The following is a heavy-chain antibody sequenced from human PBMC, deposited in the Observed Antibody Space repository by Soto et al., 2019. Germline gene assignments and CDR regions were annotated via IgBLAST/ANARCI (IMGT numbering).Heavy chain of an antibody. Sequence: SETLSLTCTVTGDSINNRSYYWGWIRQPPGKGLEWIGSIYYSGSTYNNPSLRSRVSMSVDTSKNQFSLKLRSVTAADTALYYCARQRTSVVTQAYFDSWGQGSLVTVSS. CDR2: IYYSGST. V-gene: IGHV4-39*01. J-gene: IGHJ4*02. D-gene: IGHD2-21*02. CDR1: GDSINNRSYY. CDR3: ARQRTSVVTQAYFDS.